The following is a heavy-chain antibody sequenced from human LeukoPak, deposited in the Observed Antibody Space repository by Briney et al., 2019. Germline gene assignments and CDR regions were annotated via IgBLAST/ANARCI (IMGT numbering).Heavy chain of an antibody. Sequence: ASVKVSCKATGDTFTSYYMHWVRQAPGQGLEWMGIINPSGSSTTYAQQFQGRITMTRDTSTSTVYMELSSLKSDDTAVYYCARDRVVGATRFDYWGQGTLVTVSS. CDR3: ARDRVVGATRFDY. V-gene: IGHV1-46*01. D-gene: IGHD1-26*01. CDR2: INPSGSST. CDR1: GDTFTSYY. J-gene: IGHJ4*02.